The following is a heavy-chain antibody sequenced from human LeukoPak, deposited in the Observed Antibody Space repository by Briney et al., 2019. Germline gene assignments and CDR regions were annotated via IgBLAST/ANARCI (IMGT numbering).Heavy chain of an antibody. J-gene: IGHJ4*02. V-gene: IGHV3-9*01. CDR3: AKDLWQQLVAARFDY. D-gene: IGHD6-13*01. Sequence: GRSLRLSCAASGFTFDDYAMHWVRQAPGKGLEWVSGISWNSGSIGYADSVKGRFTISRDNAKNSLYLQMNSLRAEDTALYYCAKDLWQQLVAARFDYWSQGTLVTVSS. CDR2: ISWNSGSI. CDR1: GFTFDDYA.